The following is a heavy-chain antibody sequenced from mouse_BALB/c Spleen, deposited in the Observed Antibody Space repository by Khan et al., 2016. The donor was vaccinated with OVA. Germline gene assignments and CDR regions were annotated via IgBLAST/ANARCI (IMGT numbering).Heavy chain of an antibody. J-gene: IGHJ3*01. CDR3: TRGGRGSRFAY. CDR2: INTYYGDV. CDR1: GYTFTDFT. V-gene: IGHV1S137*01. Sequence: QVQLKESGAELVRPGVSVKISCKGSGYTFTDFTMHWVKQSHAKSLEWIGVINTYYGDVTYNQKFKGKATMTVDKSSSTVYMELARLTSEDSAIYYCTRGGRGSRFAYWGQGTLVTVSA.